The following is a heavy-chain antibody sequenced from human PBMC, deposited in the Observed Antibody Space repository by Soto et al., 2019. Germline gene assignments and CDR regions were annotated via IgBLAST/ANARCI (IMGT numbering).Heavy chain of an antibody. J-gene: IGHJ6*02. CDR2: ISGSADST. D-gene: IGHD2-8*01. Sequence: EVQLLESGGGFIHPGGSLRLSCAASGFSFSSFAMNWVRQAPGKGLEWVSIISGSADSTFYADSVKGRFTISRDNSKSTLYLHINSLMDEDTAGYYCAKTRGAMIYAISVYGMDVWGQGTTVTVSS. V-gene: IGHV3-23*01. CDR3: AKTRGAMIYAISVYGMDV. CDR1: GFSFSSFA.